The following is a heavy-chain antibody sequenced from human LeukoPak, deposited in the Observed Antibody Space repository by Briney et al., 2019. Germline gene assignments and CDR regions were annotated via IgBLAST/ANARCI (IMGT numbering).Heavy chain of an antibody. CDR3: ARTRTVTPAWWYFDL. CDR1: GGSFSDYY. J-gene: IGHJ2*01. CDR2: INHSGST. Sequence: SETLSLTCAVYGGSFSDYYWSWIRQPPGKGLEWIGEINHSGSTNYNPSLKSRVTISVDTSKNQFSLKLSSVTAADTSVYYCARTRTVTPAWWYFDLWGRGTLVTVSS. V-gene: IGHV4-34*01. D-gene: IGHD4-17*01.